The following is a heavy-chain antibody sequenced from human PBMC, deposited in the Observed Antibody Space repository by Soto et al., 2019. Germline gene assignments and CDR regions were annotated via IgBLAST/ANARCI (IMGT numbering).Heavy chain of an antibody. Sequence: PGGSLRLSCAASGFTFSSYDMHWVRQAPGKGLEWVAIVSYDGSDRYYADSVKGRFTISRDNSKNTLYLQMNSLRAEDTAVYYCAKDLSLSTYGFDYWGQGTLVTVSS. D-gene: IGHD4-17*01. J-gene: IGHJ4*02. V-gene: IGHV3-30*18. CDR3: AKDLSLSTYGFDY. CDR2: VSYDGSDR. CDR1: GFTFSSYD.